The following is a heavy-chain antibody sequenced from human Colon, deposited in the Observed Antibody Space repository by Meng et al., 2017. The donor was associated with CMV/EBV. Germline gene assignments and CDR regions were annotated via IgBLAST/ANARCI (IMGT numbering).Heavy chain of an antibody. J-gene: IGHJ4*02. D-gene: IGHD3-10*01. CDR3: ARAGARGVPVDL. CDR1: GDSIKNYY. V-gene: IGHV4-4*07. CDR2: IHYSGGT. Sequence: QGQRQGSGPRLVKPSETLSLTCTVSGDSIKNYYWTWLRQPAGKGLEWLGRIHYSGGTDDNPSLKSRVTLSIDTSKNQLSLKIYSVTAADTAVYYCARAGARGVPVDLWGQGTLVTVSS.